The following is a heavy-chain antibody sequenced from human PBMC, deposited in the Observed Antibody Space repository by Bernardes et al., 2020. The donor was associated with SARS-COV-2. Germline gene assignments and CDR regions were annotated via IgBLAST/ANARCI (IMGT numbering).Heavy chain of an antibody. J-gene: IGHJ6*02. CDR2: ILHDGSNK. Sequence: GGSLRLSCAASGFTFSDYGMHWVRQAPGKGLEWVAVILHDGSNKYYVDSVKGRFTISRDNSKNTLYLQMDSLRPEDTAAYFCARDPSLYSSSWYTVHAMDVWGQGTTVTVSS. CDR1: GFTFSDYG. V-gene: IGHV3-30*03. D-gene: IGHD6-13*01. CDR3: ARDPSLYSSSWYTVHAMDV.